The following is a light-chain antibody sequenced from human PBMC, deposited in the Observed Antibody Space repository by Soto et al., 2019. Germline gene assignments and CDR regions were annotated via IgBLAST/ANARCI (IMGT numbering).Light chain of an antibody. V-gene: IGKV3-15*01. CDR2: DTS. CDR1: QSISNK. J-gene: IGKJ5*01. Sequence: MTQSPAALSVSQEERATISCRASQSISNKLAWYQHRPGQAPRLLVYDTSTRAAGIPARFTGSGSGTDFTLTISSLQSEEFAVYCCKKDTAWLLISFAQGTRLENK. CDR3: KKDTAWLLIS.